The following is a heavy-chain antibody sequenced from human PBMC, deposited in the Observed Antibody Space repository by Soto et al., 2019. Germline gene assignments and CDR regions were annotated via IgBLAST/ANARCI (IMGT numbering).Heavy chain of an antibody. CDR3: ARDLFFRAEDGIRDTVPVSAFLLNRSSDL. Sequence: RLEWMGIINPSGGSTSYAQKFQGRVTMTRDTSTSTVYMELSSLRSEDTAVYYCARDLFFRAEDGIRDTVPVSAFLLNRSSDL. J-gene: IGHJ2*01. D-gene: IGHD3-3*01. V-gene: IGHV1-46*01. CDR2: INPSGGST.